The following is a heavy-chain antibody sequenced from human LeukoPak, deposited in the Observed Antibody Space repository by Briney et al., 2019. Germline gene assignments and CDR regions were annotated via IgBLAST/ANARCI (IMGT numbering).Heavy chain of an antibody. V-gene: IGHV3-7*01. CDR2: MNPDGSAI. Sequence: PGGSLRLSCTASGFSFSGPWMSWVRQLPGKGLEWLADMNPDGSAIVYVDSVKGRFTVSRNNAKNSLYLQMDGLRAEDTAVYYCARDPLNGALDIWGQGTLVTVSS. CDR1: GFSFSGPW. J-gene: IGHJ3*02. CDR3: ARDPLNGALDI.